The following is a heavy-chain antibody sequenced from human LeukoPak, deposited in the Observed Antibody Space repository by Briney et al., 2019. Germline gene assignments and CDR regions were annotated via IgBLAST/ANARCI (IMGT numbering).Heavy chain of an antibody. CDR2: IYPGDSDT. CDR3: ARPRRPGLGYFDL. V-gene: IGHV5-51*01. Sequence: GESLKISCKGSGYSFTSYWIGWVRQMPAKGLEWMGIIYPGDSDTRYSPSFQGQVTISADKSISTAYLQWSSLKASDTAMYFCARPRRPGLGYFDLWGRGTLVTVSS. J-gene: IGHJ2*01. D-gene: IGHD6-6*01. CDR1: GYSFTSYW.